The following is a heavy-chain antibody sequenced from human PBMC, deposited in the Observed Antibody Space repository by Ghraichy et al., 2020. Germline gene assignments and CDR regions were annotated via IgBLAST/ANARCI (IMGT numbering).Heavy chain of an antibody. CDR1: GGSFSGYY. D-gene: IGHD3-22*01. J-gene: IGHJ5*02. CDR3: ARVSSARWNYDSSRFDP. CDR2: INHSGST. V-gene: IGHV4-34*01. Sequence: SETLSLTCAVYGGSFSGYYWSWIRQPPGKGLEWIGEINHSGSTNYNPSLKSRVTISVDTSKNQFSLKLSSVTAADTAVYYCARVSSARWNYDSSRFDPWGQGTLVTVSS.